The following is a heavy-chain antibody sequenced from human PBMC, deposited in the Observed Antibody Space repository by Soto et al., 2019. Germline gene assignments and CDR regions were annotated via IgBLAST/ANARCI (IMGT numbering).Heavy chain of an antibody. D-gene: IGHD5-18*01. Sequence: SGPTLVNPTETLTLTCTFSGFSVSTTGMGVGWIRQPPGKALEWLALIFWNDDKRYIPSLKSRLTITKGTYNNQVVLTMTNMDPVDTGTYSCAHRGYKYGHLFDYRGQGTLVTVSS. CDR2: IFWNDDK. CDR3: AHRGYKYGHLFDY. V-gene: IGHV2-5*01. CDR1: GFSVSTTGMG. J-gene: IGHJ4*02.